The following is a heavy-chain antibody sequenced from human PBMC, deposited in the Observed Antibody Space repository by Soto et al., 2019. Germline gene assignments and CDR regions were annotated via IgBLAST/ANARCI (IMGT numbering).Heavy chain of an antibody. J-gene: IGHJ4*01. Sequence: GGALRLSCEASGLTFSSSWMHWVRQAPGKGLVWVSRISIGGSETYYADSVKGRFTISRDNARNTLYLQMDSLRAEDTAVYFCVRGYTGYGNFDYWGHGTPVPVYS. V-gene: IGHV3-74*01. CDR3: VRGYTGYGNFDY. CDR2: ISIGGSET. CDR1: GLTFSSSW. D-gene: IGHD5-12*01.